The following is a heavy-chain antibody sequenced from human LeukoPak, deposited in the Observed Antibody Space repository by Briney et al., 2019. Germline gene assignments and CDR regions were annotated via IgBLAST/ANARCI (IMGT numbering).Heavy chain of an antibody. CDR3: ARDLCCQSGNSDNWFDP. Sequence: ASVKASCKASGYTFTGYYMHWVRQAPGQGLEWMGWINPNSGGTNYAQKFQGRVTMTRDTSISTAYMELSRLRSDDTAVYYCARDLCCQSGNSDNWFDPWGQGTLVTVSS. D-gene: IGHD4-23*01. CDR1: GYTFTGYY. V-gene: IGHV1-2*02. J-gene: IGHJ5*02. CDR2: INPNSGGT.